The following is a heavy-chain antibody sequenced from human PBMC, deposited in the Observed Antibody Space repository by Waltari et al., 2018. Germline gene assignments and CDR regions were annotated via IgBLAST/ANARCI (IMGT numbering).Heavy chain of an antibody. CDR1: GGSMDSYF. CDR2: VYYSGGS. CDR3: ARGGHYDAVTSYYSDALHV. J-gene: IGHJ3*01. Sequence: QVQLQESGPGLVKPSETLSLTCLVSGGSMDSYFWTWLRQPPGKGLEWIGYVYYSGGSKYNTSLESRVTISADTSKNEVSLSLTSVTAADTAVYFCARGGHYDAVTSYYSDALHVWGRGTTVIVSS. D-gene: IGHD3-10*01. V-gene: IGHV4-59*08.